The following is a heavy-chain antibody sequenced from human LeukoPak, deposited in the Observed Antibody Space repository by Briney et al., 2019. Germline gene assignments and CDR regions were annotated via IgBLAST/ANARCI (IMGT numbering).Heavy chain of an antibody. V-gene: IGHV1-2*02. D-gene: IGHD6-19*01. J-gene: IGHJ4*02. CDR3: ARGPPYSSGWNDY. CDR2: INPNSGGT. Sequence: ASVKVSCKASGYAFTSYAMNWVRQAPGQGLEWMGWINPNSGGTNYAQKFQGRVTMTRDTSISTAYMELSRLRSDDTAVYYCARGPPYSSGWNDYWGQGTLVTVSS. CDR1: GYAFTSYA.